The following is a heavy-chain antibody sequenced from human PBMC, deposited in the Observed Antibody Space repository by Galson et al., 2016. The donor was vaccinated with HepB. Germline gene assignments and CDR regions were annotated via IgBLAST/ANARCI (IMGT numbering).Heavy chain of an antibody. CDR3: AKEDFCSRTGCPAGY. J-gene: IGHJ4*02. CDR2: IAGNGRGQ. D-gene: IGHD2-2*01. Sequence: SLRLSCAASGFTIRMYSIHWIRQAPGKGLEWVAVIAGNGRGQYYADSVRGRFTISRDNSKNTVDLQMSSLRPDDTAVYYCAKEDFCSRTGCPAGYWGQGSLVTVSS. V-gene: IGHV3-30*04. CDR1: GFTIRMYS.